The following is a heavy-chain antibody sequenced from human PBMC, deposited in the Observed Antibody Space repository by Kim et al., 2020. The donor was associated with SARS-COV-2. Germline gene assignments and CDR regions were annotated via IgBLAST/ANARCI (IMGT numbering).Heavy chain of an antibody. Sequence: ASVKVSCKASGYTFTGYYMHWVRQAPGQGLEWMGRINPNSGGTNYAQKFQGRVTMTRDTSISTAYMELSRLRSDDTAVYYCARDPWDIVVVPAAIRSGYYYGMDVWGQGTTVTVSS. J-gene: IGHJ6*02. CDR3: ARDPWDIVVVPAAIRSGYYYGMDV. V-gene: IGHV1-2*06. D-gene: IGHD2-2*02. CDR1: GYTFTGYY. CDR2: INPNSGGT.